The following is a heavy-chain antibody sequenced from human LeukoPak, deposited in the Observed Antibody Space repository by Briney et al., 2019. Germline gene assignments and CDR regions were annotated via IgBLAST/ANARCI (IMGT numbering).Heavy chain of an antibody. J-gene: IGHJ4*02. D-gene: IGHD2-21*02. CDR1: GYSISSGYY. Sequence: ETLSLTCTVSGYSISSGYYWAWIRQPPGKGLEWIGNIYHSGSAYYKTSLKSRFTISVDTSKNQFSLKLTSVTAADTAVYYCARRSGYGDHYYFDYWGQGTLVTVSS. CDR3: ARRSGYGDHYYFDY. V-gene: IGHV4-38-2*02. CDR2: IYHSGSA.